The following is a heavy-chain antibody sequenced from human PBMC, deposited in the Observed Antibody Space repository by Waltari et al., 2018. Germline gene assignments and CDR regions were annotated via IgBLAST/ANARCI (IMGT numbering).Heavy chain of an antibody. CDR1: GGSISSYY. CDR2: IYYSGST. J-gene: IGHJ4*02. V-gene: IGHV4-59*08. Sequence: QVQLQESGPGLVKPSETLSLTCTVSGGSISSYYWSWIRQPPGKGLEWIGYIYYSGSTNYNPSLKSRVTISVDTSKNQFSLKLSSVTAADTAVYYCASLTSYSSGWYYFDYWGQGTLVTVSS. D-gene: IGHD6-19*01. CDR3: ASLTSYSSGWYYFDY.